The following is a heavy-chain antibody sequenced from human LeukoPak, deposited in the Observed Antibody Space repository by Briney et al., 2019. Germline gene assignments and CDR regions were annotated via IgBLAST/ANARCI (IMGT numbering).Heavy chain of an antibody. CDR3: VWGDYDILTGYLDY. D-gene: IGHD3-9*01. J-gene: IGHJ4*02. V-gene: IGHV1-69*05. CDR2: IIPIFGTA. Sequence: SVKVSCKASGGTFSSYAISWVRQAPGQGLEWMGGIIPIFGTANYAQKFQGRVTITTDESTSTAYMELSSRRSEDTAVYYCVWGDYDILTGYLDYWGQGTLVTVSS. CDR1: GGTFSSYA.